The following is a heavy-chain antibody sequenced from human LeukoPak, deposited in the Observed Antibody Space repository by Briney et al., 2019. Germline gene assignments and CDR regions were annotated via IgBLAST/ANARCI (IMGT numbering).Heavy chain of an antibody. D-gene: IGHD3-10*01. V-gene: IGHV1-2*06. Sequence: ASVKVSCKGSGYTFTGYYMHWVRQAPGQGLEWMGRINPNSGGTNYAQKFQGRVTMTRDTSISTAYMELSRLRSDDTAVYYCARSVSYYPQFDYWGQGTLVTVSS. CDR3: ARSVSYYPQFDY. CDR1: GYTFTGYY. CDR2: INPNSGGT. J-gene: IGHJ4*02.